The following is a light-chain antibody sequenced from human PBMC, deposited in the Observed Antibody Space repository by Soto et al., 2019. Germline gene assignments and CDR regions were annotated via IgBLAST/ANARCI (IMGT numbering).Light chain of an antibody. J-gene: IGKJ1*01. CDR2: DAS. CDR3: QQYGVSRT. Sequence: IVFTHSPSTLFLSXVVRATLSXXASQSVSSNYLAWYQQRPGLAPRLLIYDASNRATGIPDRFSGSGSGTDSTLTISRLEPEDFAVYYCQQYGVSRTFGQGTKVDIK. V-gene: IGKV3D-20*01. CDR1: QSVSSNY.